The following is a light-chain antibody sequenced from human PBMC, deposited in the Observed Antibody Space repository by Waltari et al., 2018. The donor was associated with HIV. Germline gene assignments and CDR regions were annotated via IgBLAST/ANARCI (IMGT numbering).Light chain of an antibody. J-gene: IGLJ1*01. V-gene: IGLV2-8*01. Sequence: QSALTQPPSASGSPGQSVTLSCTGTSSDFGDSNYVSWYQQHPGKAPKVMIYEVTKRPSGVPDRFSGSKSGNTASLTVSGLQAEDEADYYCYSYAGSKGVFGTGTKVTVL. CDR3: YSYAGSKGV. CDR1: SSDFGDSNY. CDR2: EVT.